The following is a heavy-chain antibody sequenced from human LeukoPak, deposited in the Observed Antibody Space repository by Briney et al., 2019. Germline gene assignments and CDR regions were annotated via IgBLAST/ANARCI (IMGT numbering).Heavy chain of an antibody. CDR3: ARARDAYCGGDCYPYYFDY. V-gene: IGHV1-2*04. D-gene: IGHD2-21*02. CDR1: GYTFTGYY. CDR2: IDPKSGGT. Sequence: RASVKVSCKASGYTFTGYYMHWVRQAPGQGLEWMGWIDPKSGGTNYAQKFQGWVTMTRDTSISTVYMELSRLRSDDTAVYYCARARDAYCGGDCYPYYFDYWGQGTLVTVSS. J-gene: IGHJ4*02.